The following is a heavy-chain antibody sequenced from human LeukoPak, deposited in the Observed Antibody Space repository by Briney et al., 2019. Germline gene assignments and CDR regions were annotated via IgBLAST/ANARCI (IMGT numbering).Heavy chain of an antibody. D-gene: IGHD3-10*01. CDR2: IYHSGST. CDR1: GDSISSGGYS. V-gene: IGHV4-30-2*01. CDR3: ARGWVRGVIGYYYYGMDV. Sequence: PSETLSLTCAVSGDSISSGGYSWSWIRQPPGKGLEWIGYIYHSGSTYYNPSLKSRVTISVDRSKNQFSLKLSSVTAADTAVYYCARGWVRGVIGYYYYGMDVWGQGTTVTVSS. J-gene: IGHJ6*02.